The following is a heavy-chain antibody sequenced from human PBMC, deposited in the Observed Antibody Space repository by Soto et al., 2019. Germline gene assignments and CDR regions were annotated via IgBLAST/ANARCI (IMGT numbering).Heavy chain of an antibody. Sequence: PSETLSLTCAVSGGSISSSNWWSWVRQPPGKGLEWIGEIYHSGSTNYSPSLKSRVTISVDKSKNQFSLKLSSVTAADTAVYYCARGDSSSWYGYYYYGMDVWGQGTTVTVSS. J-gene: IGHJ6*02. D-gene: IGHD6-13*01. CDR2: IYHSGST. CDR1: GGSISSSNW. V-gene: IGHV4-4*02. CDR3: ARGDSSSWYGYYYYGMDV.